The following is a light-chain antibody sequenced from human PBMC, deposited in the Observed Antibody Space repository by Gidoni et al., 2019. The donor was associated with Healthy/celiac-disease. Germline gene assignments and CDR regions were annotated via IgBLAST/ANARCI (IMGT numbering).Light chain of an antibody. J-gene: IGLJ2*01. Sequence: SYVLTPPPSVSVAPGQTARIPCGGNNIGSKRVHWYQQKPGQAPVLVVYDDSDRPSGIPERFSGSNSGNTATLTISRVEAGDEADYYCQVWDSSSDHVVFGGGTKLTVL. V-gene: IGLV3-21*02. CDR1: NIGSKR. CDR3: QVWDSSSDHVV. CDR2: DDS.